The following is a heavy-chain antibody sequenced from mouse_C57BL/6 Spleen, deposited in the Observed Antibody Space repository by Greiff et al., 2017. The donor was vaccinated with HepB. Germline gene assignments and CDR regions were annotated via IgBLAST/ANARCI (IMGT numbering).Heavy chain of an antibody. D-gene: IGHD1-1*01. CDR1: GYTFTSYG. V-gene: IGHV1-81*01. J-gene: IGHJ1*03. CDR3: ARYYYGSSFYWYFDV. Sequence: QVQLQQSGAELARPGASVKLSCKASGYTFTSYGISWVKQRTGQGLEWIGEIYPRSGNTYYNEKFKGKATLTADKSSSTEYMDLRSLTSEDSAVYFCARYYYGSSFYWYFDVWGTGTTVTVSS. CDR2: IYPRSGNT.